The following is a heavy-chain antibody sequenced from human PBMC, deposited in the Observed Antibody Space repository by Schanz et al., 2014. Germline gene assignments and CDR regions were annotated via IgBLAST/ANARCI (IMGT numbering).Heavy chain of an antibody. CDR2: ISYSSDTK. D-gene: IGHD3-16*01. V-gene: IGHV3-11*01. Sequence: QVQLVESGGGLVKPGGSLRLSCAASGFSFSAYYMSWIRQAPGKGLEWISYISYSSDTKRYAVSVKGRFTTSRDNAKNSLYLQMNSLRAEDTAVYYCVREGDGKADYWGQGTLVTVSS. J-gene: IGHJ4*02. CDR1: GFSFSAYY. CDR3: VREGDGKADY.